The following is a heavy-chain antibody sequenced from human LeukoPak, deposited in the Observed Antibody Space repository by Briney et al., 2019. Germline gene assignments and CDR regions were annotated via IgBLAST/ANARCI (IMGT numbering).Heavy chain of an antibody. J-gene: IGHJ4*02. V-gene: IGHV3-9*01. CDR3: ARPSYNSGSFFDY. CDR2: ISWNSGSI. CDR1: GFTFDDYA. Sequence: GGSLGLSCAASGFTFDDYAMHWVRQAPGKGLEWVSGISWNSGSIGYADSVKGRFTISRDNAKNSLYLQMNSLRVEDTAVYYCARPSYNSGSFFDYWGQGSLVTVSS. D-gene: IGHD3-10*01.